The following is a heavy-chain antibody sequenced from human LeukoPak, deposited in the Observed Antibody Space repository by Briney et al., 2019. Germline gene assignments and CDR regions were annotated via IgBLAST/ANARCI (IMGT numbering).Heavy chain of an antibody. CDR2: IHTSGRT. CDR3: ARDLITPTYNWFDP. CDR1: GCSISRYY. D-gene: IGHD5-24*01. V-gene: IGHV4-4*07. J-gene: IGHJ5*02. Sequence: SETLSLTCTVSGCSISRYYWSWIRQAAGKGLEWIGRIHTSGRTDYNPSLRSRVTMSLDTSKDQFSLKLSSVTAADTAFYYCARDLITPTYNWFDPWGQGTLVTVSS.